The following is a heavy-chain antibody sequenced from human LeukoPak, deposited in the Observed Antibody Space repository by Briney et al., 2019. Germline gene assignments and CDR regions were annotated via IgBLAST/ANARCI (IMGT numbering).Heavy chain of an antibody. J-gene: IGHJ5*02. V-gene: IGHV4-34*01. Sequence: SETLSLTCTVYGGSFSGYYWSWIRQPPGKGLEWIGEINHSGSTNYNPSLKSRVTISVDTSKNQFSLKLSSVTAADTAVYYCARLSYCSSTSCYSNWFDPWGQGTLVTVSS. CDR1: GGSFSGYY. CDR2: INHSGST. CDR3: ARLSYCSSTSCYSNWFDP. D-gene: IGHD2-2*01.